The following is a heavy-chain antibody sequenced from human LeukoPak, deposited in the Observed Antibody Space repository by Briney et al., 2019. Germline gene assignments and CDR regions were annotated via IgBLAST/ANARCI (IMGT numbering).Heavy chain of an antibody. CDR1: GGSFSGYY. Sequence: SETPSLTCAVYGGSFSGYYWSWIRQPPGKGLEWIGEINHSGSTNYNPSLKSRVTISVDTSKNQFSLKLSSVTAADTAVYYCASGHCSGGSCYQGDFDYWGQGTLVTVSS. D-gene: IGHD2-15*01. CDR3: ASGHCSGGSCYQGDFDY. CDR2: INHSGST. J-gene: IGHJ4*02. V-gene: IGHV4-34*01.